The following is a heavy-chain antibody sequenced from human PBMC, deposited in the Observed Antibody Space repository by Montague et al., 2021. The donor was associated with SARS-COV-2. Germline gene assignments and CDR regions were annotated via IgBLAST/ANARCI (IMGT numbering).Heavy chain of an antibody. D-gene: IGHD2-2*01. J-gene: IGHJ6*02. CDR2: SYNGGSI. CDR1: GGSISNYF. V-gene: IGHV4-59*01. CDR3: AKTSGCAYYYPMDV. Sequence: SETLSLTCSVSGGSISNYFWSWIRQTPGKGLEWIGYSYNGGSIDYNPSLKRRVTISVDTSKNQFSVKLSSVTAADTAVYYCAKTSGCAYYYPMDVWGQGITVTVSS.